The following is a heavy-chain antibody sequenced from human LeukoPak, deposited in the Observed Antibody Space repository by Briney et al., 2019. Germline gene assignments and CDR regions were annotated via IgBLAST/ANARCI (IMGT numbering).Heavy chain of an antibody. CDR1: GYTFTGYY. V-gene: IGHV1-2*02. J-gene: IGHJ5*02. CDR3: ARLTKYYYDSSGYGISWFDP. Sequence: ASVKVSCKASGYTFTGYYMHWVRQAPGQGLEWMGWINPNSGGTNYAQKFQGRVTMTRDTSISTAYMELSRLRSDDTAVYYCARLTKYYYDSSGYGISWFDPWGQGTLVTVSS. CDR2: INPNSGGT. D-gene: IGHD3-22*01.